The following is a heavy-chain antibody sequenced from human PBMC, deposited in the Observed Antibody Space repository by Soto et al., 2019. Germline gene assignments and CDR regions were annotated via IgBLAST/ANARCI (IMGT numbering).Heavy chain of an antibody. J-gene: IGHJ6*02. V-gene: IGHV3-66*01. CDR3: VRDNYYYGMDV. CDR1: GFDASVNY. Sequence: EVQLVESGGTLVQPGGSLRLSCAASGFDASVNYMAWVRQAPGKGLEWVSTINAGGNTFYADSVKGRFTISRDDSTNTLSLQMNSLRVEDTAMFYCVRDNYYYGMDVWGQGTAVTVSS. CDR2: INAGGNT.